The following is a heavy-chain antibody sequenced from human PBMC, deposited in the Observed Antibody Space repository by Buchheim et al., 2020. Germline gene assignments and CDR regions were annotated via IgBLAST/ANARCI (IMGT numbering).Heavy chain of an antibody. CDR2: ISYDGSNK. V-gene: IGHV3-30-3*01. CDR1: GFTFSSYA. CDR3: ARDRGYYDSSGYYYYYYGMDV. J-gene: IGHJ6*02. Sequence: QVQLVESGGGVVQPGRSLRLSCAASGFTFSSYAMHWVRQAPGKGLEWVAVISYDGSNKYYADSVKGRFTISRANSKNTLYLQMNSLRAEDTAVYYCARDRGYYDSSGYYYYYYGMDVWGQGTT. D-gene: IGHD3-22*01.